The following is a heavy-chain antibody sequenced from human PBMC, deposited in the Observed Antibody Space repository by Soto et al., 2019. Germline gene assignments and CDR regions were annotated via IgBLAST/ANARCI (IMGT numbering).Heavy chain of an antibody. CDR1: GASISRSS. D-gene: IGHD2-21*01. J-gene: IGHJ5*02. Sequence: QVKLQEWGPGLVRPSETLSLTGTVSGASISRSSWSWIRQSPGKGLEWIGYIFYTGSTTYNPSLKSRVTISIDTSKNQFSLKLSSLTAADTAVYYCAHFSDLEWFDPWGQGTLVTVSS. V-gene: IGHV4-59*01. CDR3: AHFSDLEWFDP. CDR2: IFYTGST.